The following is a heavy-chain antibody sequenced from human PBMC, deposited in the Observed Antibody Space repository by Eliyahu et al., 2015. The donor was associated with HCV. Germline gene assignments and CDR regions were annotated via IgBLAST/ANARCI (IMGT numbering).Heavy chain of an antibody. Sequence: QVHLQESGPGLVKPSETLSLTCSVSGASISSSSSYCWGWIRQPPGKGLEWIGTIYYSGSTYYIPSLKSRVTMSLDTSKNQFSLNLTSVTAADTAVYYCARTPPYGFDAFDIWGQGTMITVSS. D-gene: IGHD3-10*01. V-gene: IGHV4-39*01. CDR2: IYYSGST. CDR3: ARTPPYGFDAFDI. J-gene: IGHJ3*02. CDR1: GASISSSSSYC.